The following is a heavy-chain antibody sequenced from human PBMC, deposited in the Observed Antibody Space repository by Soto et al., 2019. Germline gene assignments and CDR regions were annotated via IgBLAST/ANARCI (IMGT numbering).Heavy chain of an antibody. J-gene: IGHJ4*02. D-gene: IGHD6-13*01. V-gene: IGHV1-18*01. CDR3: ARVIAAAADFDY. CDR1: SYTFASYG. Sequence: QVQLVQSGAEVKKPGASVKVSCKASSYTFASYGISWVRQAPGQGLEWMGWISAYNGNTNYAQKLQGXGAMTTXXSTSTAYMELRSLRSDDTAVYYCARVIAAAADFDYWGQGTLVTVSS. CDR2: ISAYNGNT.